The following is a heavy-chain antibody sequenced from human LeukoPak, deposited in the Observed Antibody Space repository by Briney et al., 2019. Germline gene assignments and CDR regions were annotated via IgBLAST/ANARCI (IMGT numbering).Heavy chain of an antibody. CDR3: ARGYKVLWFGDSRNY. V-gene: IGHV3-48*03. CDR1: GFTFSSYE. Sequence: QSGGSLRLSCAAPGFTFSSYEMNWVRQAPGKGLEWVSYISSSGSTIYYADSVKGRFTISRDNAKNSLYLQMNSLRAEDTAVYYCARGYKVLWFGDSRNYWGQGTLVTVSS. D-gene: IGHD3-10*01. J-gene: IGHJ4*02. CDR2: ISSSGSTI.